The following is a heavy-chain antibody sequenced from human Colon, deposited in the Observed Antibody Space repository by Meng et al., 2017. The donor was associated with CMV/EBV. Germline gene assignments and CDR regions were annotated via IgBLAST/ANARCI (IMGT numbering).Heavy chain of an antibody. CDR1: GFIVSSYG. Sequence: AGALRLSCAGSGFIVSSYGMNWVRQAPGKGLEWVSSITTANAYKSYAESVKGRFTISRDDAKSSLFLQMDSLRVDDTAVYYCARPLSPRSAYSALLAFWGQGTLVTVSS. CDR2: ITTANAYK. CDR3: ARPLSPRSAYSALLAF. J-gene: IGHJ4*02. D-gene: IGHD2-15*01. V-gene: IGHV3-21*06.